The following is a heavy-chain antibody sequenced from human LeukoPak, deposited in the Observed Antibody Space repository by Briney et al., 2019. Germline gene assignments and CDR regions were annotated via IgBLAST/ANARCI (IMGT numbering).Heavy chain of an antibody. Sequence: SVKVSCKASGGTFSSYTISWVRQAPGQGLEWMGRIIPILGIANYAQKFQGRVTITADKSTSTAYMELSSLRSEDTAVYYCARDRDIVVVPAARYNWFDPWGQGTLVTVSS. CDR3: ARDRDIVVVPAARYNWFDP. CDR2: IIPILGIA. V-gene: IGHV1-69*04. J-gene: IGHJ5*02. CDR1: GGTFSSYT. D-gene: IGHD2-2*01.